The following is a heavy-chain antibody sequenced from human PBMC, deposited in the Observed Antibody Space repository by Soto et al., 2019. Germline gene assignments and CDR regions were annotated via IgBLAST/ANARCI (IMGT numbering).Heavy chain of an antibody. CDR3: TTDAYYDTSGYWF. CDR2: IKSKTDGGTT. D-gene: IGHD3-22*01. J-gene: IGHJ4*02. Sequence: KPGGSLRLSCAASGFTFINAWMTWVRQAPGKGLEWVGRIKSKTDGGTTDYAAPVKGRFTISRDDSKNTLYLQMDSLHTEDTAVYYCTTDAYYDTSGYWFWGRGTLVTVSS. V-gene: IGHV3-15*01. CDR1: GFTFINAW.